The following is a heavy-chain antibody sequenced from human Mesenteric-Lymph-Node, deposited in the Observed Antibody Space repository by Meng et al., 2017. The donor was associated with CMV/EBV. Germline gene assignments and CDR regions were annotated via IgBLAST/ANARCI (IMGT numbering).Heavy chain of an antibody. CDR1: GFTFNIYA. CDR3: VRISRGDCSGGSCYRSYFDY. D-gene: IGHD2-15*01. V-gene: IGHV3-23*01. CDR2: ISGSGSNT. Sequence: GGSLRFSCAASGFTFNIYALSWVRQAPGKGLEWVSGISGSGSNTYYADSVKGRFTVSRDNSKNTVYLQMNSLRAEDTAVYYCVRISRGDCSGGSCYRSYFDYWGQGTLVTVSS. J-gene: IGHJ4*02.